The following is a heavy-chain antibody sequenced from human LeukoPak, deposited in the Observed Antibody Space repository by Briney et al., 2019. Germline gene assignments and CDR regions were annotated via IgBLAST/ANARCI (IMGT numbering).Heavy chain of an antibody. CDR3: ARIGGSYYPFDY. Sequence: PSETLSLTCTVSGVSISSYYWSWIRHPPGKGLEWMVYIYHTGSSNYNPSLKSRVTIPVDTSKNQFSLKLSSVTAADTAVYYCARIGGSYYPFDYWGQGALVTVSS. V-gene: IGHV4-59*01. D-gene: IGHD1-26*01. CDR2: IYHTGSS. J-gene: IGHJ4*02. CDR1: GVSISSYY.